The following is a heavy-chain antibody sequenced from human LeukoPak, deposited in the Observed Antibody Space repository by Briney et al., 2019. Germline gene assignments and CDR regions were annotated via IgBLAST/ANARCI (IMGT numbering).Heavy chain of an antibody. V-gene: IGHV1-2*02. Sequence: EASVKVSCKASGYTFTGYYMHWMRQAPGQGLEWMGWINPNSGGKNYAQQFQGRVTMTRDTSIRTAYMELSRLRSDDTAVYYCARGEKYYYDSSGYYARRGIDYWGQRTLVTVSS. CDR3: ARGEKYYYDSSGYYARRGIDY. J-gene: IGHJ4*02. CDR1: GYTFTGYY. CDR2: INPNSGGK. D-gene: IGHD3-22*01.